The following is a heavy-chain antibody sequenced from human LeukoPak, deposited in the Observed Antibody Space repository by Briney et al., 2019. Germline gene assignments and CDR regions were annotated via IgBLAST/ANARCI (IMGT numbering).Heavy chain of an antibody. V-gene: IGHV4-31*03. D-gene: IGHD2-21*02. CDR1: GDSISSGGFY. CDR2: IFSSENT. CDR3: ARATLRGDPFDF. Sequence: SETLSLTCTVSGDSISSGGFYWTWIRQHPGKGLEWVGYIFSSENTYYHPSLKGRVLLSVDTSKSQFSLRLSSVTAADTAVYYCARATLRGDPFDFWGQGIQVSVSS. J-gene: IGHJ4*02.